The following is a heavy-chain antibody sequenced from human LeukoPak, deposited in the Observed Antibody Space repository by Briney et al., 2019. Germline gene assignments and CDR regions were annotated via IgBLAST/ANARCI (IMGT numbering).Heavy chain of an antibody. CDR1: GFTFSSYS. J-gene: IGHJ4*02. CDR3: ARDYCSSTSCYDY. V-gene: IGHV3-48*01. D-gene: IGHD2-2*01. CDR2: ISSSSSTI. Sequence: GSLRLSCAASGFTFSSYSMNWVRQAPGKGLEWVSYISSSSSTIYYADPVKGRFTISRDNAKNSLYLQMNSLRAEDTAVYYCARDYCSSTSCYDYWGQGTLVTVSS.